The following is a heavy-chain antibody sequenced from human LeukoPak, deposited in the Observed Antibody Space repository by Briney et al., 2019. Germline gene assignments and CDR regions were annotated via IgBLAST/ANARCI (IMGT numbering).Heavy chain of an antibody. Sequence: PGGSLRLSCAASGFTVSSNYMSWVRQAPGKGLEWVAFIRYDGSNKYYADSVKGRFTISRDNSKNTLYLQMNSLRAEDTAVYYCAKDFSESSYYYGSGSYYSPDYWGQGTLVTVSS. CDR3: AKDFSESSYYYGSGSYYSPDY. V-gene: IGHV3-30*02. J-gene: IGHJ4*02. CDR2: IRYDGSNK. CDR1: GFTVSSNY. D-gene: IGHD3-10*01.